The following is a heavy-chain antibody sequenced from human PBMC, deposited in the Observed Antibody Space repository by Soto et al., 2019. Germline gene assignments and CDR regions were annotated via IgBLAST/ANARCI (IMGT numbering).Heavy chain of an antibody. CDR3: ARGGEADTTGADY. CDR2: IIPKLGSA. CDR1: GGGNLRDYR. Sequence: SVKVSCKASGGGNLRDYRTTWVRRAPGQGLEWMGGIIPKLGSANYAQKFQGRVTITADESTNSVNMELRSLRSDDTAVYYCARGGEADTTGADYWGQRTPVTVSA. D-gene: IGHD1-26*01. V-gene: IGHV1-69*13. J-gene: IGHJ4*02.